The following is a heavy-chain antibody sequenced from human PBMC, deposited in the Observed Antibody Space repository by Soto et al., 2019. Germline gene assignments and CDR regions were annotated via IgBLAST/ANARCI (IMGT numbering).Heavy chain of an antibody. D-gene: IGHD2-15*01. J-gene: IGHJ4*02. Sequence: SVSVSCKASGGTFSSYAISWVRQAPGQGLEWMGGIIPIFGTANYAQKFQGRVTITADKSTSTAYMELSSLRSEDTAVYYCASPAPYCSGGSCYLEQFDYWGQGTLVTVSS. CDR1: GGTFSSYA. V-gene: IGHV1-69*06. CDR3: ASPAPYCSGGSCYLEQFDY. CDR2: IIPIFGTA.